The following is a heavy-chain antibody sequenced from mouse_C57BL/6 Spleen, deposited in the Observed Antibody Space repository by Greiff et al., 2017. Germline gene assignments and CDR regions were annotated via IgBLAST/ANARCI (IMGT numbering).Heavy chain of an antibody. V-gene: IGHV5-17*01. CDR2: ISSGSSTI. J-gene: IGHJ3*01. CDR1: GFTFSDYG. Sequence: VQLKESGGGLVKPGGSLKLSCAASGFTFSDYGMHWVRQAPEKGLEWVAYISSGSSTIYYADTVKGRFTISRDNAKNTLFLQMTSLRSEDTAMYYCATYYSNYQPAWFAYWGQGTLVTVSA. CDR3: ATYYSNYQPAWFAY. D-gene: IGHD2-5*01.